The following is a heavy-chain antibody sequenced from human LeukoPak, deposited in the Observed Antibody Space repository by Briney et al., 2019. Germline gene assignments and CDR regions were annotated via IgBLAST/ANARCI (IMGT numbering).Heavy chain of an antibody. V-gene: IGHV1-18*01. Sequence: ASVKVSCKASGHTFTSYGISWVRQAPGQGLEWMGWISAYNGNTNYAQKLQGRVTMTTDTSTSTAYMELRSLRSDDTAVYYCARDTHYYDSSGYPDYWGQGTLVTVSS. CDR1: GHTFTSYG. CDR2: ISAYNGNT. CDR3: ARDTHYYDSSGYPDY. D-gene: IGHD3-22*01. J-gene: IGHJ4*02.